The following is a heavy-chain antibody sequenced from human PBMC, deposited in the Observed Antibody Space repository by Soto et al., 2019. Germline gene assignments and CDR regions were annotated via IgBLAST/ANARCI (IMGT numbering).Heavy chain of an antibody. CDR3: AKGSDGGVIAPFDY. D-gene: IGHD3-16*02. V-gene: IGHV3-30*18. Sequence: GGSLRLSCAASGFTFSSYGMHWVRQAPGKGLEWVAVISYDGSNKYYADSVKGRFTISRDNSKNTLYLQMNSLRAEDTAVYYCAKGSDGGVIAPFDYWGQGTLVTVSS. J-gene: IGHJ4*02. CDR2: ISYDGSNK. CDR1: GFTFSSYG.